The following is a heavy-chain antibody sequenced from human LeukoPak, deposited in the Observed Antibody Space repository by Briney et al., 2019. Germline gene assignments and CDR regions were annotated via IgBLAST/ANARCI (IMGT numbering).Heavy chain of an antibody. CDR1: GFTVSSNY. CDR3: ARDPGYSSSWLDY. J-gene: IGHJ4*02. Sequence: GGSLRLSCAASGFTVSSNYMSWVRQAPGKGLEWVSVIYSGGSTYYADSVKGRFTISRDNSKNTLYPQMNSLRAEDTAVYYCARDPGYSSSWLDYWGQGTLVTVSS. V-gene: IGHV3-66*01. D-gene: IGHD6-13*01. CDR2: IYSGGST.